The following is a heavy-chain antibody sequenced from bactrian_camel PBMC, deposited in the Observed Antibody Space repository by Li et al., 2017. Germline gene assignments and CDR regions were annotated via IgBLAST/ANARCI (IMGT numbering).Heavy chain of an antibody. CDR1: GSSVDDSA. D-gene: IGHD5*01. CDR2: FVSDGRT. Sequence: HVQLVESGGGSVQAGETLTLSCTVSGSSVDDSAMAWYRQAPGHECQLVSTFVSDGRTYYADSVKGRFIISRDNAENTIFLHMNILKTEDTAMYYCATLVADPSEDNYWGQGTQVNVS. V-gene: IGHV3S61*01. J-gene: IGHJ4*01. CDR3: ATLVADPSEDNY.